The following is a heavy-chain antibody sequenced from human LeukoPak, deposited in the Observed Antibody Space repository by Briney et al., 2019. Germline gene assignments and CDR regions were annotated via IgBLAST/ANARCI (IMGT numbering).Heavy chain of an antibody. J-gene: IGHJ5*02. CDR2: IRYDGSNK. CDR3: ARGGSGYDGLNWFDP. CDR1: GFTFSSYG. V-gene: IGHV3-30*02. D-gene: IGHD5-12*01. Sequence: GGSLRLSCAASGFTFSSYGMHWVRQAPGKGLEWVAFIRYDGSNKYYADSVKGRFTISRDNAKNSLYLQMNSLRAEDTAVYYCARGGSGYDGLNWFDPWGQGTLVTVSS.